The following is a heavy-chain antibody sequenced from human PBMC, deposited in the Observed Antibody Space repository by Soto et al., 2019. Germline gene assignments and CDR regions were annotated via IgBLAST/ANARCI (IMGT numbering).Heavy chain of an antibody. Sequence: GGSLRLSCAASGFTFRDHSMSWVRQAPGEGLEWVSAITGSAGSTNYANSVEGRSNISRENSKNKPYLQMKNLRAEDTAVYYCAKDMVRGVIPPILDYWGQGTLVTVSS. CDR3: AKDMVRGVIPPILDY. D-gene: IGHD3-10*01. CDR2: ITGSAGST. J-gene: IGHJ4*02. V-gene: IGHV3-23*01. CDR1: GFTFRDHS.